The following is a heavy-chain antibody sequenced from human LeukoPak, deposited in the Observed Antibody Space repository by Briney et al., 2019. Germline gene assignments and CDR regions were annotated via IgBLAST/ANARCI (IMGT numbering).Heavy chain of an antibody. J-gene: IGHJ6*03. CDR1: GFTFSSYA. D-gene: IGHD1-26*01. Sequence: GGSLRLSCAASGFTFSSYAMSWVRQAPGKGLEWVSAISGSGGITYYADSVKGRFTISRDNSKNTLYLQMNSLRAEDTAVYYCAKDPVGYYYYYMDVWGKGTTVTVSS. V-gene: IGHV3-23*01. CDR3: AKDPVGYYYYYMDV. CDR2: ISGSGGIT.